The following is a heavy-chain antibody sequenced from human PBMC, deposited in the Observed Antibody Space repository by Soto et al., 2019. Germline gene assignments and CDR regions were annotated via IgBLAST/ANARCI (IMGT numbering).Heavy chain of an antibody. V-gene: IGHV3-33*01. CDR2: IWYDGSNK. J-gene: IGHJ3*02. CDR1: GFTFSSYG. CDR3: AREVGATTDDAFDI. Sequence: QVQLVESGGGVVQPGRSLRLSCAASGFTFSSYGMHWVRQAPGKGLEWVAVIWYDGSNKYYADSVKGRFTISRDNSKNALYLQMNRLRAEDTAVYYCAREVGATTDDAFDIWGQGTMVTVSS. D-gene: IGHD1-26*01.